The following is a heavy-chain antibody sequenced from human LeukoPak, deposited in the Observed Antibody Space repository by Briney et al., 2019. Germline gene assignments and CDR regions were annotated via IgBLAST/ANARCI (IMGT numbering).Heavy chain of an antibody. D-gene: IGHD3-22*01. CDR1: GFTFSSYA. CDR2: ISYDGSKK. J-gene: IGHJ6*02. Sequence: PGGSLRLSCAASGFTFSSYAMSWVRQAPGKGLEWVAVISYDGSKKYYADSVKGRFTISRDNSKNTLYLQMNSLRGEDTAVYYCARDGYDSSGYRMGADYYYGMDVWGQGTTVTVSS. V-gene: IGHV3-30-3*01. CDR3: ARDGYDSSGYRMGADYYYGMDV.